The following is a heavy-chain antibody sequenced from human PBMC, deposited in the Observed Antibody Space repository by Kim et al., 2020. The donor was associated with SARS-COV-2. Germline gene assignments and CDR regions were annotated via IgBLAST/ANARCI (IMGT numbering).Heavy chain of an antibody. CDR2: IISSGSTI. J-gene: IGHJ6*02. CDR3: ACPTYYYDSSGYYAPGYGMDV. D-gene: IGHD3-22*01. CDR1: GFTFSDYY. V-gene: IGHV3-11*04. Sequence: GGSLRLSCAASGFTFSDYYMSWIRQAPGKGLEWVSYIISSGSTIYYADSVKGRFTISRDNAKNSLYLQMNSLRAEDTAVYYCACPTYYYDSSGYYAPGYGMDVWGQGTTVTVSS.